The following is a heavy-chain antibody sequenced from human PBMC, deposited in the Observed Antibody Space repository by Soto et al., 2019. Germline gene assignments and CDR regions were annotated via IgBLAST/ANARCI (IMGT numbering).Heavy chain of an antibody. J-gene: IGHJ5*01. D-gene: IGHD7-27*01. CDR2: IYKSATT. CDR1: GDSISNLDYF. Sequence: SETLSLTCSVSGDSISNLDYFWAWIRQPPGQALEYIGYIYKSATTCYNPSFESRVAISVDTSKSQFSLNVTSVTAADTAVYFCARGRYCLTGRCFPNWFDSWGQGALVTVSS. V-gene: IGHV4-30-4*01. CDR3: ARGRYCLTGRCFPNWFDS.